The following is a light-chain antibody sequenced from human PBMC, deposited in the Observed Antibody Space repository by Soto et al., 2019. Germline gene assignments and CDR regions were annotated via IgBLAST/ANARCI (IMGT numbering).Light chain of an antibody. CDR3: QQRSNWPIT. CDR2: DAS. Sequence: EIVLTQSPATLSLSLVERAPLSFLASQSVSSSLAWYQQKPGQAPRLLICDASNRATGIPARFSGSGSGTDFTLTISSLAPEDFAVYYCQQRSNWPITCGQGTRLEI. J-gene: IGKJ5*01. V-gene: IGKV3-11*01. CDR1: QSVSSS.